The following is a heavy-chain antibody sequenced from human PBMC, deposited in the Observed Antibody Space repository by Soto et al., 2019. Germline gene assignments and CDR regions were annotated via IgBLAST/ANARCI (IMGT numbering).Heavy chain of an antibody. V-gene: IGHV3-21*01. CDR1: GFTFSSYS. D-gene: IGHD3-10*01. Sequence: GGSLRLSCAASGFTFSSYSMNWVRQAPGKGLEWVSFISDSSSYIYYADSVKGRFTISRDNAKNSLYLQMNSLRAEDTAVYYCARDRGDGYTAVGYWGQGAVVTVSS. CDR3: ARDRGDGYTAVGY. J-gene: IGHJ4*02. CDR2: ISDSSSYI.